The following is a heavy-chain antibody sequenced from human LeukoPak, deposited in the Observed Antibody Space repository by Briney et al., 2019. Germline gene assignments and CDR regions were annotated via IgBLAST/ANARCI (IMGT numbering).Heavy chain of an antibody. CDR2: ISYIGTT. CDR1: GASITSNTYF. V-gene: IGHV4-39*01. D-gene: IGHD2-2*01. CDR3: ARVSEWGPEIVVVPAAMGWFDP. Sequence: SETLSLTCSVSGASITSNTYFWGCVRQPPGKGLEWIGTISYIGTTYYNPSLMSRATISVDTSKNQFSLKLSSVTAADTAVYYCARVSEWGPEIVVVPAAMGWFDPWGQGTLVTVSS. J-gene: IGHJ5*02.